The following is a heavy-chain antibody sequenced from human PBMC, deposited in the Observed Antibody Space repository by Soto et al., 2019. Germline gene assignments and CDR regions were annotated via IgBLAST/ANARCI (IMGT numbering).Heavy chain of an antibody. CDR3: ARQPHDFWSGYPRFGFDY. Sequence: SETLSLTCTVSGGSISSSSYYWDWIRQPPGKGLEWIGSIYYSGSTYYNPSLKSRVTISVDTSKNQFSLKLSSVTAADTAVYYCARQPHDFWSGYPRFGFDYWGQGTLVTVSS. V-gene: IGHV4-39*01. D-gene: IGHD3-3*01. CDR1: GGSISSSSYY. J-gene: IGHJ4*02. CDR2: IYYSGST.